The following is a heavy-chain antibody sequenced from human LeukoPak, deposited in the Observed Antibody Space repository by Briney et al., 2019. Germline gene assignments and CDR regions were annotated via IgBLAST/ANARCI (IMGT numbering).Heavy chain of an antibody. CDR3: ARDDSSGYYPRMSHRYYMDV. V-gene: IGHV1-18*01. Sequence: GASVKLSCKASGYTFTSYGISWVRQAPGQGLEWMGWISAYNGNTNYAQKLQGRVTMTTDTSTSTAYMELRSLRSDDTAVDYCARDDSSGYYPRMSHRYYMDVWGKGTTVTVSS. J-gene: IGHJ6*03. CDR1: GYTFTSYG. D-gene: IGHD3-22*01. CDR2: ISAYNGNT.